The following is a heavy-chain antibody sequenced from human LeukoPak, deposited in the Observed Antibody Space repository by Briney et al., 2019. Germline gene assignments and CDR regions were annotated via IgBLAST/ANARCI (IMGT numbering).Heavy chain of an antibody. CDR2: IIPIFGTA. D-gene: IGHD3-10*01. J-gene: IGHJ4*02. CDR1: GGTFCSYA. Sequence: ASVKVSCKASGGTFCSYAISWVRQAPGQGLEWMGGIIPIFGTANYAQKFQGRVTITADESTSTAYMELSSLRSEDTAVYYCARGHGSGTYHGTYYFDYWGQGTLVTVSS. CDR3: ARGHGSGTYHGTYYFDY. V-gene: IGHV1-69*13.